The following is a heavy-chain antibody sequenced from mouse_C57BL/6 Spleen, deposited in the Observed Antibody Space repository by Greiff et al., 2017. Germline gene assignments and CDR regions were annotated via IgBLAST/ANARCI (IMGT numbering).Heavy chain of an antibody. CDR1: GYSFTDYN. J-gene: IGHJ2*01. CDR2: INPNYGTT. Sequence: EVQLQQSGPELVKPGASVQISCKASGYSFTDYNMNWVKQSNGKSLEWIGVINPNYGTTSYNQKFKGKATLTVDQSSSTAYMQLISLTSEDSAVYYSARAGYYYVSFSTDFDYWGQGTTLTVSS. D-gene: IGHD1-1*01. V-gene: IGHV1-39*01. CDR3: ARAGYYYVSFSTDFDY.